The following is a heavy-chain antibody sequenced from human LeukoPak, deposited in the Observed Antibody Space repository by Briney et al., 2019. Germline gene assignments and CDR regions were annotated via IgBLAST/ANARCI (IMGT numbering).Heavy chain of an antibody. V-gene: IGHV3-74*01. D-gene: IGHD4-17*01. CDR1: GFTFSSYW. CDR3: ARDSHGDYVDFDY. Sequence: GGSLRLSCAASGFTFSSYWMHWVRQAPGKGLVWVSRINSDGSSTGYADSVKGRFTISRDNAKNTLYLQMNSLRAQATPRYYCARDSHGDYVDFDYWGQGTLVTVSS. CDR2: INSDGSST. J-gene: IGHJ4*02.